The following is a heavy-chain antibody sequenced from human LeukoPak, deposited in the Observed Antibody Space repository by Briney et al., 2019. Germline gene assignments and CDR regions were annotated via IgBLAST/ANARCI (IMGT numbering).Heavy chain of an antibody. CDR1: GYSISSGYY. J-gene: IGHJ3*02. CDR3: ARETPSGGYYDSSGWDAFDI. CDR2: IYHSGRT. V-gene: IGHV4-38-2*02. D-gene: IGHD3-22*01. Sequence: PSETLSLTCTVSGYSISSGYYWGWIRQPPGKGLEWIGSIYHSGRTYYNPSLKSRVTISVDTSKNQFSLKLSSVTAADTAVYYCARETPSGGYYDSSGWDAFDIWGQGTMVTVSS.